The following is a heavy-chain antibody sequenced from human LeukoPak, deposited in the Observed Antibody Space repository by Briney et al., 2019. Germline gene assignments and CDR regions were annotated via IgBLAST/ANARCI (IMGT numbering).Heavy chain of an antibody. CDR1: GFTFSSYG. Sequence: PGRSLRLSCAASGFTFSSYGMHWVRQAPGKGLEWVAVIWYDGSNKYYADSVKGRFTISRDNSKNTLYLQMNSLRAEDTAVYYCARDNRWYDFWSGYQYYFDYWGQGTLVTVSS. CDR2: IWYDGSNK. CDR3: ARDNRWYDFWSGYQYYFDY. V-gene: IGHV3-33*01. J-gene: IGHJ4*02. D-gene: IGHD3-3*01.